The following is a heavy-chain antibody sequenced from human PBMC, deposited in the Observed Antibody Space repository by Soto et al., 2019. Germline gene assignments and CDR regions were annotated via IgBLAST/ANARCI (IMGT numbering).Heavy chain of an antibody. CDR3: ARQKFSLYSSNGYRIDG. CDR1: GGSISSSTSY. J-gene: IGHJ6*02. Sequence: PSETLSLTCSVSGGSISSSTSYWGWIRQPPWKGLEWIGSIFYTGNTYYNPSLRSRVTISVSTSKNQFSLKLTSVTAADTAVYSYARQKFSLYSSNGYRIDGXGHGTMVTVS. D-gene: IGHD6-13*01. CDR2: IFYTGNT. V-gene: IGHV4-39*01.